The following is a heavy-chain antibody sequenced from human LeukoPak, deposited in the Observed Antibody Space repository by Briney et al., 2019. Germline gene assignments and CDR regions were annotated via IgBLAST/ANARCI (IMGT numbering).Heavy chain of an antibody. CDR2: IGVSGAST. CDR1: GFTFSSYA. D-gene: IGHD3-10*01. CDR3: TRDLGSWSGLDY. V-gene: IGHV3-74*01. J-gene: IGHJ4*02. Sequence: GGSLRLSCAASGFTFSSYAMHWVRQAPGTGLVWVARIGVSGASTNYADSVKGRFTISRDNAKNTLYLQMSSLRVEDTAVYYCTRDLGSWSGLDYWGQGSLVTVSS.